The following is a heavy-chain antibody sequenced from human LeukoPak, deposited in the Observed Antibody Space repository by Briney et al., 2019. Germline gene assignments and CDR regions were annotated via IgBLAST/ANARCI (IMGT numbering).Heavy chain of an antibody. D-gene: IGHD2-21*01. CDR3: ARERVIAAAGDGFDS. J-gene: IGHJ4*02. Sequence: GSLRLACAASGFTFSDYSMNWVRQAPGKGLERVSYISSSSTTIFYADSVKGRFTISRDNAKNSLFLQMNGLRDEDTALYYCARERVIAAAGDGFDSWGQGTLVTVSS. CDR1: GFTFSDYS. CDR2: ISSSSTTI. V-gene: IGHV3-48*02.